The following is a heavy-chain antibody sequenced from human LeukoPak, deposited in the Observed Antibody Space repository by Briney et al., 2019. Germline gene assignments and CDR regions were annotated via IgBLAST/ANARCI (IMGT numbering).Heavy chain of an antibody. J-gene: IGHJ4*02. CDR2: TYYSGST. V-gene: IGHV4-39*01. Sequence: SETLSLTCTVSGGSINSSSHYWGWIRQPPGKGLEWIGSTYYSGSTYYNPSLKSRVTISVDTSKNQFSLKLNSVTAADTAVYYCVRQKITTSDYWGQGTLVTVPS. D-gene: IGHD3-16*01. CDR3: VRQKITTSDY. CDR1: GGSINSSSHY.